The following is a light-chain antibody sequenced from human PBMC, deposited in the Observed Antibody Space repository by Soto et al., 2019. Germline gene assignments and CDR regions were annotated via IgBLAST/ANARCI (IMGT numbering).Light chain of an antibody. V-gene: IGLV1-47*01. CDR3: AAWDDSLSGPV. Sequence: QSVLTQPPSASGTPGQRVTISCSGSSSNIGSNYVYWYQQLPGTAPKLLIYRNNQRPSGVPDRFSGSKSVTSASLAISGLRSEVEADYYCAAWDDSLSGPVFGGGTKVTVL. CDR2: RNN. J-gene: IGLJ2*01. CDR1: SSNIGSNY.